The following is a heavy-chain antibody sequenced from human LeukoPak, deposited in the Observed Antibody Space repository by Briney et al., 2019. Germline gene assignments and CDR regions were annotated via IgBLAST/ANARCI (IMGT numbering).Heavy chain of an antibody. V-gene: IGHV3-21*01. D-gene: IGHD6-6*01. J-gene: IGHJ4*02. CDR1: GFTFSSYS. Sequence: GGSLRLSCAASGFTFSSYSINWARQAPGKGLEWVSSISSSSYISYADSVMGRFTISRDNSKNTLYLQMNSLRAEDTAVYYCARDGSIAVDYWGQGTLVTVSS. CDR2: ISSSSYI. CDR3: ARDGSIAVDY.